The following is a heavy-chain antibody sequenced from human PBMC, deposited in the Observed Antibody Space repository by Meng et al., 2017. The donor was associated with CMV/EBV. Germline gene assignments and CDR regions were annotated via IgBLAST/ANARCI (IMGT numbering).Heavy chain of an antibody. J-gene: IGHJ4*02. D-gene: IGHD4-17*01. CDR1: GLTISNYW. CDR2: IKKDGSEK. CDR3: RLGHYSQD. Sequence: YLVESGGGLVQPGGSLRLSCAASGLTISNYWMSGVRQAPGKGLEWVANIKKDGSEKYYVDSVKGRFSISRDNADNSLYLQMNNLRAEDTAVYYCRLGHYSQDWGQGTLVTVSS. V-gene: IGHV3-7*02.